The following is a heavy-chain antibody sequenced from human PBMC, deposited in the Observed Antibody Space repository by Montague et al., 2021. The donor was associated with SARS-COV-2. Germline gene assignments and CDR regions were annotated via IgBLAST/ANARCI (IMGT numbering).Heavy chain of an antibody. J-gene: IGHJ6*02. CDR2: IYYSGST. CDR3: ARVVGGKTGRYGIDL. Sequence: SETLSLTCTVSSGSISSVSSYWGWIRQPPGKGLEWIGCIYYSGSTNYNPSLKSRVTISVDTSKNHLSLNLPSVTAADTAVYYCARVVGGKTGRYGIDLWGQGTTVTVSS. D-gene: IGHD1-14*01. CDR1: SGSISSVSSY. V-gene: IGHV4-39*02.